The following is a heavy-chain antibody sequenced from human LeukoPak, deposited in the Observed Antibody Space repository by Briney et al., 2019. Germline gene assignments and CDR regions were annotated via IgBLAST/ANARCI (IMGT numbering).Heavy chain of an antibody. V-gene: IGHV4-38-2*02. J-gene: IGHJ4*02. CDR3: ARGYYFDY. Sequence: SETLSLTCTVSGYSISSGYYWGWIRQPPGKGLEWIGSIYHSGSTYYNPSLKSRVTISVDTSKNQFSLKLSSVTAADTAVSYCARGYYFDYWGQGTLVTVSS. CDR2: IYHSGST. CDR1: GYSISSGYY.